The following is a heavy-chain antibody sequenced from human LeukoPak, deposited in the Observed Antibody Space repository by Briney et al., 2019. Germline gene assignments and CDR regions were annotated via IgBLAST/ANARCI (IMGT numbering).Heavy chain of an antibody. J-gene: IGHJ4*02. CDR3: AKGTGGYYGPFDS. CDR1: GFTFDGFA. D-gene: IGHD3-22*01. CDR2: INWNSGSI. V-gene: IGHV3-9*01. Sequence: PGGSLRLSCAASGFTFDGFALFWVRQAPGKGLEYVSGINWNSGSIDYADSVKGRFTTSRDNAKSSLYLQMSSLRVEDTAVYYCAKGTGGYYGPFDSWGQGTLVTVSS.